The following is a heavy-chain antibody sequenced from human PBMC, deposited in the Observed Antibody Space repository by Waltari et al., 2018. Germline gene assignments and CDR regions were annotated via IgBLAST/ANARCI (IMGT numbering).Heavy chain of an antibody. V-gene: IGHV4-34*01. J-gene: IGHJ4*02. D-gene: IGHD3-3*01. Sequence: QVQLQQWGAGLLKPSETLSLTCAVYGGSFSGYYWSWIRQPPGKGLEWIGEINHSVSTNYHPSLKSRVTISVDTSKNQFSLKLSSVTAADTAVYYCARGFRTYYDFWSGYFGWYFDYWGQGTLVTVSS. CDR1: GGSFSGYY. CDR2: INHSVST. CDR3: ARGFRTYYDFWSGYFGWYFDY.